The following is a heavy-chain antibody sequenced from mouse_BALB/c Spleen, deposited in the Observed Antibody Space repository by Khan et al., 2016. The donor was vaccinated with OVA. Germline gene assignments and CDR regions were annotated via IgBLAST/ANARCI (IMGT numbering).Heavy chain of an antibody. CDR3: ASHLTGSFAY. J-gene: IGHJ3*01. D-gene: IGHD4-1*01. V-gene: IGHV5-6*01. CDR1: GFTFSSYS. CDR2: ISSGGDYT. Sequence: EVELVESGGDLVKPGGSLKFSCPASGFTFSSYSMSWVRLTPDKRLEWVATISSGGDYTYYSDNVKGRFTISRDNAKNTLYLQMSSLKSEDTAMYYCASHLTGSFAYWGQGTLFTVSA.